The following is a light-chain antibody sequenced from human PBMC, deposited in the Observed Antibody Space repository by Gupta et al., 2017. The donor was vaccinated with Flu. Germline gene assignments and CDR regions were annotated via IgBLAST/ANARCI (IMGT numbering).Light chain of an antibody. CDR2: AAS. V-gene: IGKV1-39*01. CDR1: QSISSY. CDR3: QRSYSTIT. J-gene: IGKJ4*01. Sequence: DIQITQSPSSLSASVGDSFTITCRASQSISSYLNWYQQKPGKAPTLLIYAASSLQSGVLSRFSGSGSGTDFTLTISSLQPEDFATYYCQRSYSTITFGGGTKVEIK.